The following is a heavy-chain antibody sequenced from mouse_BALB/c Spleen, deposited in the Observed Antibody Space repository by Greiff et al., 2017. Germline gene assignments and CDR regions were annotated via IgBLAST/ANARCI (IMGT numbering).Heavy chain of an antibody. J-gene: IGHJ3*01. CDR1: GYSITSDYA. CDR2: ISYSGST. Sequence: EVKLLESGPGLVKPSQSLSLTCTVTGYSITSDYAWNWIRQFPGNKLEWMGYISYSGSTSYNPSLKSRISITRDTSKNQFFLQLNSVTTEDTATYYCATGSSYDAYWGQGTLVTVSA. V-gene: IGHV3-2*02. CDR3: ATGSSYDAY. D-gene: IGHD1-1*01.